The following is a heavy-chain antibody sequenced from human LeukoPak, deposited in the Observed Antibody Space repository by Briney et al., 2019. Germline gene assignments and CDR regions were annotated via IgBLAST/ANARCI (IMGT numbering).Heavy chain of an antibody. J-gene: IGHJ5*02. CDR2: IDYSGST. CDR1: GGSISSNSFH. Sequence: SETLSLTCTVSGGSISSNSFHWGWIRQPPGKGLEWIGSIDYSGSTYYNPSLKSQVTISVDTSKNQFSLKLQSVTAADTAVYSCARRLNWFDPWGQGTLVPVSS. D-gene: IGHD3-16*01. CDR3: ARRLNWFDP. V-gene: IGHV4-39*01.